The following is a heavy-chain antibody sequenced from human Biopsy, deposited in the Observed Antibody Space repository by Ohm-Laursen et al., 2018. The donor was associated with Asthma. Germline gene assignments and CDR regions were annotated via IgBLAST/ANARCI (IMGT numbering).Heavy chain of an antibody. Sequence: LSLTCAASGFTFGDYWMSWVRQAPGKGLEWVAVISYDGNHKFYEDSVKGRFTISRDNSKNTLYLQMNSLRTEDTAVYYCAKRRGYSGHDNDYWGQGTLVIVSS. V-gene: IGHV3-30*18. D-gene: IGHD5-12*01. CDR2: ISYDGNHK. CDR1: GFTFGDYW. J-gene: IGHJ4*02. CDR3: AKRRGYSGHDNDY.